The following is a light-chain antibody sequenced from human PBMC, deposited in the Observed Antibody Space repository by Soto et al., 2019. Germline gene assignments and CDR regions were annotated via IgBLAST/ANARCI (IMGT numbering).Light chain of an antibody. CDR1: QDIKTY. J-gene: IGKJ3*01. V-gene: IGKV1-9*01. CDR3: QHLNNYPPFT. CDR2: GTF. Sequence: IQLTQSPASLSASVGDRVSITCRASQDIKTYLAWYQQKQGKAPKLLISGTFTLQSGVPSRFIGSGSGTDFTLTISRLQPEDFATYYCQHLNNYPPFTFGPGTKVDLE.